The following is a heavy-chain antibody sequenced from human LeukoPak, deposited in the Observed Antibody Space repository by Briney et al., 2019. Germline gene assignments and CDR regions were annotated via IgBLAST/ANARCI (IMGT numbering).Heavy chain of an antibody. CDR3: AADRGDYSGSYWTAFDI. J-gene: IGHJ3*02. CDR1: EYTLTELS. CDR2: FDPEDGEI. D-gene: IGHD1-26*01. Sequence: GASVTVSFTVSEYTLTELSMHWVRQAPGKGREWLGGFDPEDGEIIYAQKFQGRVTMSDDTSTDTAYMELGSLRSDDTAVYYCAADRGDYSGSYWTAFDIWGQGTMVTVSS. V-gene: IGHV1-24*01.